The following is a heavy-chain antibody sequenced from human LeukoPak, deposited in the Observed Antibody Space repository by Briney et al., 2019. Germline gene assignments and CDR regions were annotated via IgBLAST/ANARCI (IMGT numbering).Heavy chain of an antibody. CDR2: IYYSGST. Sequence: SETLSLTCAVSGGSISSGGYSWSWIRQHPGKGLEWIGYIYYSGSTYYNPSLKSRVTISVDTSKNQFSLKLSSVTAADTAVYYCARDHQQRAAGTSMWDYYYGMDVWGQGTTVTVSS. V-gene: IGHV4-31*11. CDR1: GGSISSGGYS. D-gene: IGHD6-13*01. J-gene: IGHJ6*02. CDR3: ARDHQQRAAGTSMWDYYYGMDV.